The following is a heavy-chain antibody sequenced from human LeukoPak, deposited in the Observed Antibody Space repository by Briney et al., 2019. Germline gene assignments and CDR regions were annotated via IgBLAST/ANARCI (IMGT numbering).Heavy chain of an antibody. CDR2: IYYSGST. Sequence: SETLSLTCTVSGGSIINYYWTWIRQPPGKGLEWIGHIYYSGSTNYNPSLKSRVTISVDTSKNQFSLKLSSVTAADTAVYYCARHWNWFDPWGQGTLVTVSS. J-gene: IGHJ5*02. CDR3: ARHWNWFDP. CDR1: GGSIINYY. V-gene: IGHV4-59*08.